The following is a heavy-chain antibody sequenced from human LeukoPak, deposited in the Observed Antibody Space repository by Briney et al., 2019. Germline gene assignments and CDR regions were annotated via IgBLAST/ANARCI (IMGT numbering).Heavy chain of an antibody. CDR2: ISSGSSTI. CDR3: AVTGGYAFDY. V-gene: IGHV3-48*04. D-gene: IGHD3-22*01. Sequence: GGSLRLSCAVSGFTFSSYSMNWVRKAPGKGLEWVSYISSGSSTIYYADSVKGRFTISRDNAKNSLYLQMNSLRAEDTAVYYCAVTGGYAFDYWGPGTLVTVSS. J-gene: IGHJ4*02. CDR1: GFTFSSYS.